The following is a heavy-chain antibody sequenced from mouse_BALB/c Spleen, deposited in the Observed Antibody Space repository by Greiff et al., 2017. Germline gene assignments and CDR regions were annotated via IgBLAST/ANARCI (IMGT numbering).Heavy chain of an antibody. D-gene: IGHD1-2*01. CDR1: GFTFSSFG. CDR3: ARGHYYGPHYYAMDY. Sequence: VQLKQSGGGLVQPGGSRKLSCAASGFTFSSFGMHWVRQAPEKGLEWVAYISSGSSTIYYADTVKGRFTISRDNPKNTLFLQMTSLRSEDTAMYYCARGHYYGPHYYAMDYWGQGTSVTVSS. V-gene: IGHV5-17*02. J-gene: IGHJ4*01. CDR2: ISSGSSTI.